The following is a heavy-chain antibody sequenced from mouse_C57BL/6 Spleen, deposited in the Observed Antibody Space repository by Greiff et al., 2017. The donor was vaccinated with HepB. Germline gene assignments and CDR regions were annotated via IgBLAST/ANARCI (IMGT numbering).Heavy chain of an antibody. J-gene: IGHJ4*01. CDR2: IYPRSGNT. CDR3: ARGRGITTVVAPMDY. V-gene: IGHV1-81*01. CDR1: GYTFTSYG. D-gene: IGHD1-1*01. Sequence: QVQLQQSGAELARPGASVKLSCKASGYTFTSYGISWVKQRTGQGLEWIGEIYPRSGNTYYNEKFKGKATLTADKSSSTAYMELRSLTSEDSAVYFCARGRGITTVVAPMDYWGQGTSVTVSS.